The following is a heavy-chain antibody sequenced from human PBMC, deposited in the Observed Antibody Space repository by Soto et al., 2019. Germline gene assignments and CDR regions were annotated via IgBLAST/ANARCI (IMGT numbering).Heavy chain of an antibody. CDR3: VRGGWSGGSCLPLFPPDGGFDY. D-gene: IGHD2-15*01. Sequence: QVQLQESGPGLVKPSETLSLTCTVSGGSISSYYWSWIRQPPGKGLEWIGYIYYSGSTNYNPSLKGQVTIPVDASKNQGFQKLSSVTAADTALYFCVRGGWSGGSCLPLFPPDGGFDYWGEGTLVTVSS. J-gene: IGHJ4*02. CDR1: GGSISSYY. CDR2: IYYSGST. V-gene: IGHV4-59*01.